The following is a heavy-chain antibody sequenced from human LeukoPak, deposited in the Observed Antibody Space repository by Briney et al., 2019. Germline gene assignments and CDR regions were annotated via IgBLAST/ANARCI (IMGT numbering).Heavy chain of an antibody. V-gene: IGHV4-59*01. CDR2: IYYSGNT. J-gene: IGHJ6*02. CDR3: ARTGKNWETGYGMDV. D-gene: IGHD7-27*01. CDR1: GGSISSFY. Sequence: SETLSLTCTVSGGSISSFYWSWIRQPPGKGPEWIGFIYYSGNTNYNPSLKSRVSISVDTSKNQFSVKLSSVTAADTAVYFCARTGKNWETGYGMDVWGQGTTVTVSS.